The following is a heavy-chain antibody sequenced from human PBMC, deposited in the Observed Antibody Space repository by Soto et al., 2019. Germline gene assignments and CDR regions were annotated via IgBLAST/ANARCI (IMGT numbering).Heavy chain of an antibody. Sequence: PGGSLRLSCAASGFTFGSYAMAWVRQAPGKGLEWVSGMSGRGSVTHYADSVKGRFTISRDNSKNTLYLQVNSLRAEDTAVYYCTPLALKYNSDWYPLSDWGQGTRVTVS. V-gene: IGHV3-23*01. CDR3: TPLALKYNSDWYPLSD. CDR2: MSGRGSVT. D-gene: IGHD6-19*01. J-gene: IGHJ4*02. CDR1: GFTFGSYA.